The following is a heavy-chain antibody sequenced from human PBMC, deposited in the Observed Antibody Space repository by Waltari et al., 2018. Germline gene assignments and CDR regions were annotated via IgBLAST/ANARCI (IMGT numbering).Heavy chain of an antibody. V-gene: IGHV4-38-2*02. CDR2: IYHSGST. CDR3: ATYSSSWSAFDY. CDR1: GYSISSGYY. J-gene: IGHJ4*02. Sequence: QVQLQESGPGLVKPSETLSLTCTVSGYSISSGYYWGWIRQPPGKGLEWIGNIYHSGSTSYNPSLKSRLTISVDTSKNQFSLKLSSVTAADTAVYYCATYSSSWSAFDYWGQGTLVTVSS. D-gene: IGHD6-13*01.